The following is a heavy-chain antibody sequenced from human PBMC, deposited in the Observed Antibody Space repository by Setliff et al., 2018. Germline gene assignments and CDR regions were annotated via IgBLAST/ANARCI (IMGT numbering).Heavy chain of an antibody. J-gene: IGHJ4*02. CDR3: ARESRFGYSGYDCAFDY. CDR2: IYYSGTA. D-gene: IGHD5-12*01. Sequence: TCTISGDSISDISYYWGFIRQSPGKGPEWIGSIYYSGTAYYNPSLESRVTMFVDTSKNQFSLRLNSVTAADTAVYYCARESRFGYSGYDCAFDYWGQGMLVTVSS. CDR1: GDSISDISYY. V-gene: IGHV4-39*02.